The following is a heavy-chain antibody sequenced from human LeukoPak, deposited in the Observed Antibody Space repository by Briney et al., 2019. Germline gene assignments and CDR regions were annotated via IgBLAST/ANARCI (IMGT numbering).Heavy chain of an antibody. D-gene: IGHD2-2*02. CDR2: IIPIFGIA. CDR3: AIDCSSTSCYIATYFDY. J-gene: IGHJ4*02. V-gene: IGHV1-69*04. CDR1: GGTFSSYA. Sequence: SVKVSCKASGGTFSSYAISWVRQVPGQGLEWMGRIIPIFGIANYAQKFQGRVTITADKSTSTAYMELSSLRSEDTAVYYCAIDCSSTSCYIATYFDYWGQGTLVTVSS.